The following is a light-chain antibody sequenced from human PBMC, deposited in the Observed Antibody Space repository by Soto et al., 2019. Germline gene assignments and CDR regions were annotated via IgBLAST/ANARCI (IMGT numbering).Light chain of an antibody. V-gene: IGKV1-39*01. J-gene: IGKJ1*01. CDR3: XXXYSTPRT. Sequence: DIQMTQSPSSLSASVGDRVTITCRASQSISSYLNWYQQKPGKAPKLLIYAASSLQSGVPSRFSGSGSGTDFTLTISSLQPEDFATYXXXXXYSTPRTFGQGTKVDI. CDR2: AAS. CDR1: QSISSY.